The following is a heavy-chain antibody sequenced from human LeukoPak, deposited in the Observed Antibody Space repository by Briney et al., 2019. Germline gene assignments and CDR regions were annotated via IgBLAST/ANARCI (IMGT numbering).Heavy chain of an antibody. CDR3: ARAAGFWSGYRNWFDP. V-gene: IGHV4-34*01. Sequence: SSETLSLTCAVYGGSFSGYYWSWIRQPPGKGLEWIGYIYHSGSTYYNPSLKSRVTISVDRSKNQFSLKLSSVTAADTAVYYCARAAGFWSGYRNWFDPWGQGTLVTVSS. CDR2: IYHSGST. CDR1: GGSFSGYY. J-gene: IGHJ5*02. D-gene: IGHD3-3*01.